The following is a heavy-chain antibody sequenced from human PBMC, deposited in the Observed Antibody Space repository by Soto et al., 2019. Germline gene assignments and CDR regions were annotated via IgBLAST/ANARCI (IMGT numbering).Heavy chain of an antibody. Sequence: QVQLQESDAGLVKASQTLSLTCTVSGGSVSSGAYYWTWIRQRPGKGLEWIGYIYYSGSTYYSPSIQSRLSIYLDTSKNQFSLRLSSVTAADTAMYYCARARLRAVYAFDIWGQGTMVTVSS. V-gene: IGHV4-31*03. CDR2: IYYSGST. D-gene: IGHD5-12*01. CDR3: ARARLRAVYAFDI. CDR1: GGSVSSGAYY. J-gene: IGHJ3*02.